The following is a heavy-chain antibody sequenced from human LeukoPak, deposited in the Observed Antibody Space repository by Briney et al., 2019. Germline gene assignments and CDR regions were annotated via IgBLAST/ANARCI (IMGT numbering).Heavy chain of an antibody. D-gene: IGHD3-9*01. CDR1: GFTFSDYW. J-gene: IGHJ4*02. V-gene: IGHV3-74*01. Sequence: YPGGSLRLSCAASGFTFSDYWIHWVRQAPGKGLVWVSRINTDGSITNYADSVKGRFSISRDNAKNTLYLQMSSLRAEDTAVYYCVKGSYYDILTGYYGDYWGQGTLVTVSS. CDR3: VKGSYYDILTGYYGDY. CDR2: INTDGSIT.